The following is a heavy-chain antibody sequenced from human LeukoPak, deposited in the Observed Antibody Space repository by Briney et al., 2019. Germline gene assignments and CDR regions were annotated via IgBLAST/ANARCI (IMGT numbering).Heavy chain of an antibody. J-gene: IGHJ6*02. CDR2: INHSGST. CDR1: GVSFSGYY. CDR3: AGYYYDTPYGMDV. Sequence: PSETLSLTCAVYGVSFSGYYWSWIRQPPGKGLEWIGEINHSGSTNYNPSLKSRVTISVDTSKNQFSLKLSSVTAADTAVYYCAGYYYDTPYGMDVWGQGTTVTVSS. V-gene: IGHV4-34*01. D-gene: IGHD3-22*01.